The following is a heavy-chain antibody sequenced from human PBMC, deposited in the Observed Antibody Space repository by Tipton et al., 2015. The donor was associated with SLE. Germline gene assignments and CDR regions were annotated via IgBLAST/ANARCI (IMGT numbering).Heavy chain of an antibody. D-gene: IGHD3-22*01. CDR2: INPNSGGT. CDR1: GYTFTDYY. J-gene: IGHJ4*02. CDR3: ARAQYHDSSDGYYGAARGTVDY. V-gene: IGHV1-2*02. Sequence: SGAEVKKPGASEKVSCKASGYTFTDYYVHWARQAPGQGLEWMGWINPNSGGTNCAQKFQGRVTLTRDTSISTAYMELSSLRSDDTAVYYCARAQYHDSSDGYYGAARGTVDYGGQGTLVTVST.